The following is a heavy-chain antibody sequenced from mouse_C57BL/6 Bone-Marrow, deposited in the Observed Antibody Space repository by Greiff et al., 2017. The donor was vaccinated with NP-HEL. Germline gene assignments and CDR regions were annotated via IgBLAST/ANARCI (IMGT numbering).Heavy chain of an antibody. J-gene: IGHJ2*01. CDR3: ARSTAQATDY. CDR2: INPYNGDT. D-gene: IGHD3-2*02. CDR1: GYSFTGYF. V-gene: IGHV1-20*01. Sequence: EVKLVESGPELVKPGDSVKISCKASGYSFTGYFMNWVMQSHGKSLEWIGRINPYNGDTFYNQKFKGKATLTVDKSSSTAHMELRSLTSEDSAVYYCARSTAQATDYWGQGTTLTVSS.